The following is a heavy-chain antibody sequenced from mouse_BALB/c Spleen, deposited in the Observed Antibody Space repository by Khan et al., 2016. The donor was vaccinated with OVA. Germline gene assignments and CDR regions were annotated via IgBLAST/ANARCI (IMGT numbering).Heavy chain of an antibody. V-gene: IGHV3-2*02. CDR2: INYSGST. CDR3: ARDGSRYNYAMDY. D-gene: IGHD2-3*01. J-gene: IGHJ4*01. CDR1: GYSITSDYA. Sequence: EVQLQQSGPGLVKPSQSLSLTCTVTGYSITSDYAWNWIRQFPGNKLEWMGYINYSGSTNYNPSLKSRISITRDTSKNQFFLQLNSVTTEDTATXYCARDGSRYNYAMDYWGQGTAVTGSS.